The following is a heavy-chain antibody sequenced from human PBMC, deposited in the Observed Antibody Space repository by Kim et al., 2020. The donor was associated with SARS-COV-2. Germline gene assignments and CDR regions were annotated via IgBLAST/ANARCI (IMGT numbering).Heavy chain of an antibody. CDR2: ISWNGGSI. Sequence: GGSLRLSCAASGFTFDDYAMHWVRQAPGKGLEWGSGISWNGGSIGYADSVKGRFIISRDNAKNSLYLQMNSLRAEDTALYYCAKYRNYYDSSGGAFDIWGQGTMVTVSS. V-gene: IGHV3-9*01. J-gene: IGHJ3*02. D-gene: IGHD3-22*01. CDR3: AKYRNYYDSSGGAFDI. CDR1: GFTFDDYA.